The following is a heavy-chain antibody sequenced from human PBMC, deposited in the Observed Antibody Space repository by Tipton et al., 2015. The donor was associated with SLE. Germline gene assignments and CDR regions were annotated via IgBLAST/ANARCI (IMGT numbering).Heavy chain of an antibody. D-gene: IGHD3-22*01. J-gene: IGHJ4*02. CDR1: GGTFSSYA. CDR2: IIPILGIA. V-gene: IGHV1-69*09. CDR3: ASPILYYYDSSGYYS. Sequence: QLVQSGAEVKKPGSSVKVSCKASGGTFSSYAISWVRQAPGQGLEWMGRIIPILGIANYAQKFQGRVTITADKSTSTAYMELSGLRSEDTAVYYCASPILYYYDSSGYYSWGQGTLVTVSS.